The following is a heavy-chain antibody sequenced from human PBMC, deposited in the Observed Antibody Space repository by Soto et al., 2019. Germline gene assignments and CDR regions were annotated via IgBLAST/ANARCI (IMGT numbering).Heavy chain of an antibody. CDR1: GFTFSSYS. V-gene: IGHV3-23*01. CDR2: ITSTGDRA. D-gene: IGHD5-18*01. CDR3: AKYYMVTRSPFDY. J-gene: IGHJ4*02. Sequence: GGSPRLSCAASGFTFSSYSMSWVRQAPGKGLEWVSSITSTGDRAYYADSVKGRFTVSRDNSKNTLYLQMNSLRAEDTAVYYCAKYYMVTRSPFDYWGQGTLVTVSS.